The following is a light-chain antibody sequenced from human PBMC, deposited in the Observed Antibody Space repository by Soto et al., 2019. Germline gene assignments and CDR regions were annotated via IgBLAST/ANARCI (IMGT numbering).Light chain of an antibody. J-gene: IGKJ1*01. Sequence: DIQMTQSPSTLSASVGDRVTITCRASQRISSWLAWYQQKPGKDPKLLIYDASSLESGVPSRFSGSGSGTEFTLTISSLQPDDFATYYCQQYNSYPRTFGQGTKVEIK. CDR2: DAS. CDR1: QRISSW. V-gene: IGKV1-5*01. CDR3: QQYNSYPRT.